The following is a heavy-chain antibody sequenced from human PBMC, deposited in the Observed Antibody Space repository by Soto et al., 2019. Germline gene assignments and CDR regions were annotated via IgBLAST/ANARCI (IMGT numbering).Heavy chain of an antibody. CDR3: ARDGAPYYDFWSGYSRHFDY. CDR2: ISAYNGNT. CDR1: GYTFTSYG. Sequence: ASVKVSCKASGYTFTSYGISWVRQAPGQGLEWMGWISAYNGNTNYAQKLQGRVTMTTDTSTSTAYMELRSLRSDDTAVCYCARDGAPYYDFWSGYSRHFDYWGQGTLVTVSS. D-gene: IGHD3-3*01. J-gene: IGHJ4*02. V-gene: IGHV1-18*01.